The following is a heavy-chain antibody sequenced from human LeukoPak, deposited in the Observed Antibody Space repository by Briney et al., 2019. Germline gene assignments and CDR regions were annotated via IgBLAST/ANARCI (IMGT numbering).Heavy chain of an antibody. CDR3: ARGPSYDILTGYYIYMDV. V-gene: IGHV1-8*03. CDR1: GYTFTNYD. J-gene: IGHJ6*03. Sequence: ASVKVSCKASGYTFTNYDINWVRQATGQGLEWMGWMNPNSGNTGYGQKFQGRVTITRNTSISTAYMELSSLRSEDTAVYYCARGPSYDILTGYYIYMDVWGKGTTATVSS. CDR2: MNPNSGNT. D-gene: IGHD3-9*01.